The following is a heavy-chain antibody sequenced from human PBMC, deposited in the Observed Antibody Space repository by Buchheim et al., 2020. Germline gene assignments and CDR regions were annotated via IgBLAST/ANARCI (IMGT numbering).Heavy chain of an antibody. CDR1: GFVFRTYG. V-gene: IGHV3-30*18. CDR3: AKTPRIKIFGVVDY. Sequence: QVQLVESGGGVVQPGGSLRLSCAASGFVFRTYGMHWVRQAPGKGLEWVAVISYNGTNKYYADSVKGRFTISRDNSKNTLYLQMNSLRAEDTDVYYCAKTPRIKIFGVVDYWGRGTL. J-gene: IGHJ4*02. D-gene: IGHD3-3*01. CDR2: ISYNGTNK.